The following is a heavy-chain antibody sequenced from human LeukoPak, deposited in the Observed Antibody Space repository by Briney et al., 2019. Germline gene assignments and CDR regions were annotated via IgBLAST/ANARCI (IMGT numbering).Heavy chain of an antibody. CDR1: GFTFSSYW. CDR3: ARAKYYYDSSGYYKLDY. J-gene: IGHJ4*02. CDR2: INSDGSST. D-gene: IGHD3-22*01. V-gene: IGHV3-74*01. Sequence: PGGSLRLSCAASGFTFSSYWMHWVRQAPGKGLVWVSRINSDGSSTSYADSVKGRFTISRYNAENTLYLQMNSLRAEDTAVYYCARAKYYYDSSGYYKLDYWGQGTLVTVSS.